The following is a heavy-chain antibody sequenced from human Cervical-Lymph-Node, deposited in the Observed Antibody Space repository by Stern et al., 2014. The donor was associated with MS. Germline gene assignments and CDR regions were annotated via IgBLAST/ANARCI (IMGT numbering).Heavy chain of an antibody. CDR1: GYTLPPYW. J-gene: IGHJ4*02. V-gene: IGHV5-51*01. Sequence: VQLVQSGPEVKSPGESLKFSCQALGYTLPPYWTGGGPQIPGKGLEWIAIIFPGGSDIRYSPSFQGQVTISADKSSSTAYLQWNNLKASDTAIYYCARQRYFDYWGQGTLVTVSS. CDR2: IFPGGSDI. CDR3: ARQRYFDY.